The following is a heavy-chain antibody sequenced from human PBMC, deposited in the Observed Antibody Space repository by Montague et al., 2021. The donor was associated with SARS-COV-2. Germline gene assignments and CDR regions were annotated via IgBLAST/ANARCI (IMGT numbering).Heavy chain of an antibody. D-gene: IGHD2/OR15-2a*01. CDR3: AIYRRAFDV. CDR1: GFTVSHNY. J-gene: IGHJ3*01. V-gene: IGHV3-53*01. Sequence: SLRLSCAPSGFTVSHNYMTWVRQAPGKGLEWIANIHDDGATYYADSVRGRLTISRDNSKNTLYLQMNRLRAEDTAVYYCAIYRRAFDVWGQGTMVTVST. CDR2: IHDDGAT.